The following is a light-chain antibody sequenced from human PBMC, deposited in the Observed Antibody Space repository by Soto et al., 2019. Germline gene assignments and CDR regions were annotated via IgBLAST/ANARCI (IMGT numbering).Light chain of an antibody. Sequence: DIVMTQSPDSLAVSLGERATINCKSSQSVLYSSTNKNYLAWYQQKAGQPPKLLIYWASTRESGVPDRISGRGSGTDFIFTISSLQAEVVAVYYCKKYFRSLLTFGRGPSWRSN. CDR2: WAS. CDR3: KKYFRSLLT. CDR1: QSVLYSSTNKNY. V-gene: IGKV4-1*01. J-gene: IGKJ2*01.